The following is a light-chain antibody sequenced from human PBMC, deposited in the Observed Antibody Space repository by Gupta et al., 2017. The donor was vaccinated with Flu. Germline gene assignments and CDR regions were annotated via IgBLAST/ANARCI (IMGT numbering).Light chain of an antibody. CDR3: QEYNDWRFT. CDR1: QSVSSN. CDR2: AAS. V-gene: IGKV3-15*01. Sequence: IVMTQSPATLSVSPGERVTLSCRASQSVSSNLAWYQQKPGQAPRLLIYAASTRATGIPARFSGSGSGTEFTLTISSLQSEDFAVYYCQEYNDWRFTFGGGTRVEIK. J-gene: IGKJ4*01.